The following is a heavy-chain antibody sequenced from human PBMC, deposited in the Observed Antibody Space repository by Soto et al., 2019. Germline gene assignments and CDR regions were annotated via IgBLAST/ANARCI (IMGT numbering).Heavy chain of an antibody. J-gene: IGHJ6*02. V-gene: IGHV3-30*04. CDR3: ANLPRRYDFWSGYPNYYYGMDV. CDR2: ISYDGSNK. Sequence: GGSLRLSCAASGFSFSTYAIHWVRQAPGKGLEWVAVISYDGSNKYYADSVKGRFTISRDNSKNTLYLQMNSLRAEDTAVYYCANLPRRYDFWSGYPNYYYGMDVWGQGTTVTVSS. D-gene: IGHD3-3*01. CDR1: GFSFSTYA.